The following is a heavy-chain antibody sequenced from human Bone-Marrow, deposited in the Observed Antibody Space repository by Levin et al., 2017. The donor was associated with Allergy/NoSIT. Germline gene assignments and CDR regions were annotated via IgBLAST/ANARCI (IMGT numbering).Heavy chain of an antibody. V-gene: IGHV1-18*01. D-gene: IGHD2-2*01. J-gene: IGHJ4*02. CDR2: ISAYNGNT. CDR1: GYTFTSYG. Sequence: VASVKVSCKASGYTFTSYGISWVRQAPGQGLEWMGWISAYNGNTNYAQKLQGRVTMTTDTSTSTAYMELRSLRSDDTAVYYCARVPLMYCISTSCFNFDYWGQGTLVTVSS. CDR3: ARVPLMYCISTSCFNFDY.